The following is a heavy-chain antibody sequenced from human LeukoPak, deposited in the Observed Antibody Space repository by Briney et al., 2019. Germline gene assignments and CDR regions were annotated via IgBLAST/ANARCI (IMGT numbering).Heavy chain of an antibody. CDR2: IHYSGST. D-gene: IGHD3-16*01. V-gene: IGHV4-59*12. J-gene: IGHJ4*02. Sequence: SETLSLTCTVSGASISSFYWNWIRQPPGKVLEWIGYIHYSGSTDYNPSLKSRVTISRDTSKNQFSLKLSSVTAADTAVYYCARASVLLSADYWGQGTLVTVSS. CDR1: GASISSFY. CDR3: ARASVLLSADY.